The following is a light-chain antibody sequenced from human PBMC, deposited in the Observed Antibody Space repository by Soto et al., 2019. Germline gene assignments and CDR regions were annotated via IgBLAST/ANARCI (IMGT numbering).Light chain of an antibody. CDR3: QQYGRTSWT. Sequence: EIVLTQAPGTPSFSPGEGTNLSRKASQSVSTNFFAWYQQKPGQAPRLLIYGASTRATGIPDRFSGSGSGTDFTLTISRLEPEDFAVYYCQQYGRTSWTFGQGTKVDIK. CDR1: QSVSTNF. J-gene: IGKJ1*01. V-gene: IGKV3-20*01. CDR2: GAS.